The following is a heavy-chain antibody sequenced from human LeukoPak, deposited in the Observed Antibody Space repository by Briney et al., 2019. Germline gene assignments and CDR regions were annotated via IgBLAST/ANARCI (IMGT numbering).Heavy chain of an antibody. J-gene: IGHJ4*02. CDR2: ISGSGGST. D-gene: IGHD6-6*01. CDR1: GFTFSSYA. CDR3: AKVEGFSSSSGYFDY. Sequence: GGSLRLSCAASGFTFSSYAMSWVRQAPGKGLEWVSAISGSGGSTYYADSVKGRFTISRDNSKNTLYLQTNSLRAEDTAVYYCAKVEGFSSSSGYFDYWGQGTLVTVSS. V-gene: IGHV3-23*01.